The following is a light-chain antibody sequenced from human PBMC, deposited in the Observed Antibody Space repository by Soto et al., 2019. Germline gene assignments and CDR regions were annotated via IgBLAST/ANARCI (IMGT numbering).Light chain of an antibody. Sequence: DIQMTQSPSTLSASVGDRVTITCGASQSISSFLAWYQQKPGKAPNLLLYDASSLESGVPSRFGGSGSGTELTITISSLKHDDVATYYCQQYYSYLWTFGQGTKVDI. V-gene: IGKV1-5*01. J-gene: IGKJ1*01. CDR2: DAS. CDR1: QSISSF. CDR3: QQYYSYLWT.